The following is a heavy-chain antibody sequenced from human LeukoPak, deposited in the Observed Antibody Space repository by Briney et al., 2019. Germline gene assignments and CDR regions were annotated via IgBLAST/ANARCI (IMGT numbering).Heavy chain of an antibody. J-gene: IGHJ6*02. CDR1: GGSISSYY. D-gene: IGHD6-6*01. CDR3: ARLGSSYYYYGMDV. CDR2: IYYSGST. Sequence: SETLSLTCTVSGGSISSYYWSWIRQPPGKGLEWIGYIYYSGSTNYNPSLKSRVTISVDTSKNQFSLKLSSVTAADTAVYYCARLGSSYYYYGMDVWGQGTTVTVSS. V-gene: IGHV4-59*08.